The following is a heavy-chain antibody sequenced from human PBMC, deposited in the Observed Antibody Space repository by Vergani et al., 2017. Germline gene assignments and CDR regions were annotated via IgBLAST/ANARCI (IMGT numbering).Heavy chain of an antibody. CDR3: ARERSPRYNYGWIDDI. J-gene: IGHJ4*02. CDR2: ISVYNGNT. CDR1: GYTFSNYG. Sequence: QVQLLQSGAEVKKPGASVKVSCKASGYTFSNYGITWVLQAPGQGLEWVAWISVYNGNTKYARNVQGRVTLTTDTSTSTAYMELRSLRFDDTAVYYCARERSPRYNYGWIDDIWGQGTLVTVSS. D-gene: IGHD5-18*01. V-gene: IGHV1-18*01.